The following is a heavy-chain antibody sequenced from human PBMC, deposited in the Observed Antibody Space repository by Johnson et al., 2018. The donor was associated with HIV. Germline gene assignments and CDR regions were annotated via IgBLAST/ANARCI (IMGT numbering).Heavy chain of an antibody. Sequence: EVQLVESGGGVVRPGGSLRLSCAASGFRFDDYGMSWVRQAPGKGLEWVSGIDWNGGRQGYVDSVKGRFTISRDNAKNSLYMEMNSLRVEDTAVYYCAKWGSLAVAAIGNAFDIWGQGTMVTVSS. CDR3: AKWGSLAVAAIGNAFDI. D-gene: IGHD6-19*01. CDR2: IDWNGGRQ. CDR1: GFRFDDYG. V-gene: IGHV3-20*04. J-gene: IGHJ3*02.